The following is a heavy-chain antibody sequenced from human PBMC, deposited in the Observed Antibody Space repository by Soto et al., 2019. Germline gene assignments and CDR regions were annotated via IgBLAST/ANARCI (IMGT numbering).Heavy chain of an antibody. D-gene: IGHD1-26*01. CDR3: ARDPMRGSYGRFDY. CDR1: GFTFSSYS. CDR2: ISSSSSYI. V-gene: IGHV3-21*01. Sequence: GSLRLSCAASGFTFSSYSMNWVRQAPGKGLEWVSSISSSSSYIYYADSVKGRFTISRDNAKNSLYLQMNSLRAEDTAVYYCARDPMRGSYGRFDYWGQGTLVTVSS. J-gene: IGHJ4*02.